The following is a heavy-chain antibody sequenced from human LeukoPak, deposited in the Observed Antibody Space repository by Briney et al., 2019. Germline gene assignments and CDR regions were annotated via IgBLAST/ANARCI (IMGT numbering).Heavy chain of an antibody. V-gene: IGHV1-18*01. CDR3: ARDSRITIFGVVIDDAFDI. CDR2: ISAYNGNT. CDR1: GYTFTSYG. J-gene: IGHJ3*02. Sequence: SEKVSCKASGYTFTSYGISWVRQAPGQGLEWMGWISAYNGNTNYAQKLQGRVTMTTDTSTSTAYMELRSLRSDVTAVYYCARDSRITIFGVVIDDAFDIWGQGTMVTVSS. D-gene: IGHD3-3*01.